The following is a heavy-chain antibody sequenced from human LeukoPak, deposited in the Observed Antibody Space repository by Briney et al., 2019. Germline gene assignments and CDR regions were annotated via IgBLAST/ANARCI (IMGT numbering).Heavy chain of an antibody. CDR3: AKDPKPVRYQYFDY. CDR2: ISGSGGST. CDR1: GFTFSSYA. Sequence: PGESLRLSCAASGFTFSSYAMSWVRQAPGKGLEWVSAISGSGGSTYYADSVKGRFTIPRDNSKNTLYLQMNSLRAEDTAVYYCAKDPKPVRYQYFDYWGQGTLVTVSS. D-gene: IGHD2-2*01. V-gene: IGHV3-23*01. J-gene: IGHJ4*02.